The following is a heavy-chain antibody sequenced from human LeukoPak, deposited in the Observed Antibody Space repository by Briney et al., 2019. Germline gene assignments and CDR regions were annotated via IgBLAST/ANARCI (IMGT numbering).Heavy chain of an antibody. D-gene: IGHD3-22*01. V-gene: IGHV1-24*01. J-gene: IGHJ4*02. CDR3: ATVEREYFDTSGYYNF. CDR2: FDPEDGKT. Sequence: ASVKVSCKVSGYTLTEFSMTWLRQAPGKGLEWMGGFDPEDGKTMYAQKFQDRVTMTEDTTTNTAYMELSSLRSEDTAVYYCATVEREYFDTSGYYNFWGQGTLVTVSS. CDR1: GYTLTEFS.